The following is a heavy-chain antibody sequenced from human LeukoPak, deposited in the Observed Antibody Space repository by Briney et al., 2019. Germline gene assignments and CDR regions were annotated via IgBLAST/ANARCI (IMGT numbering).Heavy chain of an antibody. V-gene: IGHV3-30-3*01. CDR1: GFTFSSYA. D-gene: IGHD2-2*02. CDR3: ARDHCSSTSCYIRFFDY. Sequence: PGRSLRLSCAASGFTFSSYAMDWVRQAPGKGLEWVAVISYDGSNKYYADSGKGRFTISRDNSKNTLYLQMNSLRAEDTAVYYCARDHCSSTSCYIRFFDYWGQGTLVTVSS. J-gene: IGHJ4*02. CDR2: ISYDGSNK.